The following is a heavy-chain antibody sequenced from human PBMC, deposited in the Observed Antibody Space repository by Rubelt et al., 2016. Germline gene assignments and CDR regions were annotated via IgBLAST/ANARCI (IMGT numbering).Heavy chain of an antibody. CDR1: GYTFTSYG. D-gene: IGHD5-24*01. CDR2: TCAYNGNT. J-gene: IGHJ3*02. V-gene: IGHV1-18*01. CDR3: ARRDGYNWDDAFDI. Sequence: VQLVQSGAEVKKPGASVKVSCKAAGYTFTSYGNSWVSQAPGRGVGWIGWTCAYNGNTNYAQKPRGRVPMHTDTPTSTAYMELRSLRSDDTAVYYCARRDGYNWDDAFDIWGQGTMVTVSS.